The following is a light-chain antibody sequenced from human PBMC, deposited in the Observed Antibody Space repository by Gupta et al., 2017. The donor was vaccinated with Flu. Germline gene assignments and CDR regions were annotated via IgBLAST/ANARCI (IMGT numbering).Light chain of an antibody. J-gene: IGKJ4*01. Sequence: PSSLSASVGDRVTITCRSSQSISSYLNWYQQKPGKAPKLLIYAASSLQSGAPSRFSGSGSGTDFTLTISSLQPEDFATYYCQQSYSTPLTFGGGTKVEIK. CDR2: AAS. CDR1: QSISSY. V-gene: IGKV1-39*01. CDR3: QQSYSTPLT.